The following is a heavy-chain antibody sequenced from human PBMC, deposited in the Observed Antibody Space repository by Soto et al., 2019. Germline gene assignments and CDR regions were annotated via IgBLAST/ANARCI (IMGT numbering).Heavy chain of an antibody. Sequence: SETLSLTCTVSGGSISSYYWSWIRQPPGKGLEWIGYIYYSGSTNYNPSLKSRVTISVDTSKNQFSLKLSSVTAADTAVYYCARVTTVTTYLDYWGQGTLVTVSS. D-gene: IGHD4-17*01. V-gene: IGHV4-59*08. CDR2: IYYSGST. CDR3: ARVTTVTTYLDY. CDR1: GGSISSYY. J-gene: IGHJ4*02.